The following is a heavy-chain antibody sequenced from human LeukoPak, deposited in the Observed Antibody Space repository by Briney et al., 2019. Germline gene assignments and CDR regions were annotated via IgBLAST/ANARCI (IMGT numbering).Heavy chain of an antibody. CDR2: ISGSGGST. Sequence: TGGSLRLSCAASGFTFSSYAMSWVRQAPGKGLEWVSAISGSGGSTYYADSVKGRFTISRDNSKNTLYLQMNSLRAEDTAVYYCAVDYGDYEGVGFDPWGQGTLVTVSS. CDR1: GFTFSSYA. CDR3: AVDYGDYEGVGFDP. D-gene: IGHD4-17*01. V-gene: IGHV3-23*01. J-gene: IGHJ5*02.